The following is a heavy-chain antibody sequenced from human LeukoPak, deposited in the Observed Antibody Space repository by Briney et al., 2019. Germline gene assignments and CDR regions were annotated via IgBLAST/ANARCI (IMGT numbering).Heavy chain of an antibody. CDR2: IRYDGSNT. Sequence: GGSLRLSCAASGFTFNNYGMHWVRQAPGKGLEWLAFIRYDGSNTYYADSVKGRFTVSRDDSKNTLYLQMNSLRAEDTAVYYCAKSPSSGAEYFQHWGQGTLVTVSS. CDR1: GFTFNNYG. J-gene: IGHJ1*01. CDR3: AKSPSSGAEYFQH. V-gene: IGHV3-30*02. D-gene: IGHD3-10*01.